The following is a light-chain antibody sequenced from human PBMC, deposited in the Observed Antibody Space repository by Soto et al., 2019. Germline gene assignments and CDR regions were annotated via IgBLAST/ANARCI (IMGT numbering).Light chain of an antibody. Sequence: EIVLTQSPATLSLSPGERATLSCRASQGVSSYLAWYQQKPGQAPRLLIYDASNRATGIPARFSGSGPGTDFTLTISSLEPEDFAVYYCQQRSNWSPWTFGQGTKVEIK. J-gene: IGKJ1*01. V-gene: IGKV3D-11*01. CDR2: DAS. CDR1: QGVSSY. CDR3: QQRSNWSPWT.